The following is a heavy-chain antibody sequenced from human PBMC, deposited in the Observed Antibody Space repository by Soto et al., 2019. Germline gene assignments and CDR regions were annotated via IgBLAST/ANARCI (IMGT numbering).Heavy chain of an antibody. CDR1: GGSISSSSYY. D-gene: IGHD3-3*01. CDR2: IYYSGST. CDR3: ARHYRSHITIFGVVILNWFDP. Sequence: SETLSLTCTVSGGSISSSSYYWGWIRQPPGKGLEWIGSIYYSGSTYYNPSLKSRVTISVDTSKNQFSLKLSSVTAADTAVYYCARHYRSHITIFGVVILNWFDPWGQGTRVTVS. J-gene: IGHJ5*02. V-gene: IGHV4-39*01.